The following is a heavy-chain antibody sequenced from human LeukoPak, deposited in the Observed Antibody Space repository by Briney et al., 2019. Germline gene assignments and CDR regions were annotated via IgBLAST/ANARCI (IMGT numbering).Heavy chain of an antibody. J-gene: IGHJ6*02. CDR1: GFTFSRYW. CDR2: IDVDGTTT. V-gene: IGHV3-74*01. Sequence: PGGSLRLSCAASGFTFSRYWMHWVRQAPGKGLVWVSRIDVDGTTTDYADSVKGRFTISRDNAKNTVSLQMNSLGAEDSAVYYCARGVSYPTYGMDVWGQGTTVTVSS. CDR3: ARGVSYPTYGMDV. D-gene: IGHD1-26*01.